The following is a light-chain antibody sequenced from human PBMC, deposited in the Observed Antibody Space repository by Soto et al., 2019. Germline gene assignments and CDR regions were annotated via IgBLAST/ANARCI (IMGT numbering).Light chain of an antibody. CDR3: QQRSNWPST. CDR2: DAS. V-gene: IGKV3-11*01. Sequence: EIVLTQSPATLSLSPGERATLSCRASQSVSSYLAWYQQKPGQAPRLLIYDASNRATGISARFSGSGSGTEFTLAISSLEPDDFAVYYCQQRSNWPSTFGQGTKVEIK. CDR1: QSVSSY. J-gene: IGKJ1*01.